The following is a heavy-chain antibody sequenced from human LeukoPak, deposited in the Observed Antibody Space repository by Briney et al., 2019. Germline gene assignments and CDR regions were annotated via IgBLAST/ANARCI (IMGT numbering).Heavy chain of an antibody. CDR2: INHSGST. CDR3: ARSLWAAAGSVTGY. D-gene: IGHD6-13*01. CDR1: SGSFSGYY. Sequence: SETLSLTCAVYSGSFSGYYWSWIRQPPGKGLEWIGEINHSGSTNYNPSLKGRVTISVDTSKNQFSLKLSSVTAADTAVYYCARSLWAAAGSVTGYWGQGTLVTVSS. V-gene: IGHV4-34*01. J-gene: IGHJ4*02.